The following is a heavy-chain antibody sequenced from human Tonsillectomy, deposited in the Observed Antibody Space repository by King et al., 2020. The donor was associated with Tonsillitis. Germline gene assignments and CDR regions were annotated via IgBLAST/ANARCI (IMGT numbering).Heavy chain of an antibody. CDR3: AREGSGSYGDRRTFDY. V-gene: IGHV3-7*01. J-gene: IGHJ4*02. CDR1: GFTFSSYW. Sequence: VQLVESGGGLVQPGGSLRLSCAASGFTFSSYWMSWVRQAPGKGLEGVANMNEDGSEKYYVDSVKGRFTISRDNARNSLYLQMNSLRAEDTAVYYCAREGSGSYGDRRTFDYWGQGTLVTVSS. D-gene: IGHD1-26*01. CDR2: MNEDGSEK.